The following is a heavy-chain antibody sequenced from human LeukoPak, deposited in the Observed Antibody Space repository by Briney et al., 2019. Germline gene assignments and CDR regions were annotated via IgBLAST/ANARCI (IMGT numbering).Heavy chain of an antibody. CDR2: ISSSSSYI. CDR3: ARGYSSGWYYFDY. V-gene: IGHV3-21*05. CDR1: GFTFSSYE. J-gene: IGHJ4*02. D-gene: IGHD6-19*01. Sequence: PGGSLRLSCAASGFTFSSYEMNWVRQAPGKGLEWVSYISSSSSYIYYADSVKGRFTISRDNAKNSLYLQMNSLRAEDTAVYYCARGYSSGWYYFDYWGQGTLVTVSS.